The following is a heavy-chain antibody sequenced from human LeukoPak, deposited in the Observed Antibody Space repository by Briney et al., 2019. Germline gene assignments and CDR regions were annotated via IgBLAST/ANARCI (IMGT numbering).Heavy chain of an antibody. CDR2: IYYSGST. V-gene: IGHV4-59*08. Sequence: PSETLSLTCTVSGGSISSYYWSWIRQPPGKGLGWIGYIYYSGSTNYNPSLTSRVTISVDTSKNQFSLKLSSVTAADTAVYYCARSRSWLYYFDYWGQGTLVTVSS. CDR3: ARSRSWLYYFDY. D-gene: IGHD6-13*01. CDR1: GGSISSYY. J-gene: IGHJ4*02.